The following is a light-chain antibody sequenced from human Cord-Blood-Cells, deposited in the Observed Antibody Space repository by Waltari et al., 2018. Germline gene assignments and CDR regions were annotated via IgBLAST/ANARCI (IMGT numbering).Light chain of an antibody. CDR1: QSISSG. V-gene: IGKV1-5*01. CDR3: QQSNSYYPT. CDR2: DAS. Sequence: DIQMTQSPSTLSASVGDRVTITCGASQSISSGLAWYQQKPGKAPKLLIYDASRLESGVPSRVSGRVSGTELTLTSGRLHTDDFATYYRQQSNSYYPTCGQGTHVEI. J-gene: IGKJ1*01.